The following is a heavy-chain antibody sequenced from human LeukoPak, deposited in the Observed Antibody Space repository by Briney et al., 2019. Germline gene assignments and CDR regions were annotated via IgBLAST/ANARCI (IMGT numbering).Heavy chain of an antibody. CDR2: IIPIFGIA. CDR3: ARDMYYDILTGYYKGYYYYGMDV. V-gene: IGHV1-69*04. Sequence: ASVKVSCKASGGTFSSYAISWVRQAPGQGLEWMGRIIPIFGIANYAQKFQGRVTITADKSTSTAYMELSSLRSEDTAVYYCARDMYYDILTGYYKGYYYYGMDVWGKGTTVTVSS. D-gene: IGHD3-9*01. CDR1: GGTFSSYA. J-gene: IGHJ6*04.